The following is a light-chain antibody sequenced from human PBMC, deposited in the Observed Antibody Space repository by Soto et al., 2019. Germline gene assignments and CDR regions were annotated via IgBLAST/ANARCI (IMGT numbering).Light chain of an antibody. CDR3: QQYNNWPPIT. J-gene: IGKJ4*01. Sequence: EIVMTQSPATLSGSPGERATISCRASKSVSSNLAWYQQKPGQAPRLLIYGASTRATGIPARFSGSGSGTEFTLTIRSLQSEDFAIYYCQQYNNWPPITFGGGTKVEIK. CDR2: GAS. CDR1: KSVSSN. V-gene: IGKV3-15*01.